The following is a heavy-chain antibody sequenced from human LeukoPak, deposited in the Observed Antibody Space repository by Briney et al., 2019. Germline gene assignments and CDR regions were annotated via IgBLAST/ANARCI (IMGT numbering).Heavy chain of an antibody. Sequence: SETLSLTCTVSGGSISSYYWSWIRQPPGKGLEWIGYIYYSGSTNYNPSLKSRVTISVDTSKNQFSMKLSSVTAADTAVYYCARGKGARAHYYYYYGMDVWGQGTTVTVSS. CDR2: IYYSGST. CDR1: GGSISSYY. CDR3: ARGKGARAHYYYYYGMDV. V-gene: IGHV4-59*08. J-gene: IGHJ6*02. D-gene: IGHD1-26*01.